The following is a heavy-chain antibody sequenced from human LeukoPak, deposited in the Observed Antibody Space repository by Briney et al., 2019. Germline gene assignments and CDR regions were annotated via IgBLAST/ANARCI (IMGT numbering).Heavy chain of an antibody. D-gene: IGHD2-8*01. CDR2: ISSSSSYI. CDR3: AKDRCSNGIGCLYYYMDV. V-gene: IGHV3-21*01. J-gene: IGHJ6*03. Sequence: PGGSLRLSCAASGFTFSSYSVNWVRQAPGEGLGCGSSISSSSSYIYYADSVKGRFTISRDNSKNILYLQMNSLRAEDTALSYCAKDRCSNGIGCLYYYMDVWGKGTTVTISS. CDR1: GFTFSSYS.